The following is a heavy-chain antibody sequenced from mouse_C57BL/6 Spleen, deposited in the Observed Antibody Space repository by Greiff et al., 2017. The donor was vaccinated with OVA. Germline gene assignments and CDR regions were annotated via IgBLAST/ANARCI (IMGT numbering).Heavy chain of an antibody. CDR2: IHYDGSST. D-gene: IGHD2-2*01. J-gene: IGHJ1*03. CDR3: ARGNGYDWYFDV. Sequence: EVHLVESEGGLVQPGSSMKLSCTASGFTFSDYYMAWVRQVPEKGLEWVANIHYDGSSTYYLDSLKSRFIISRDNAKNILYLQMSSLKSEDTATYYCARGNGYDWYFDVWGTGTTVTVSS. V-gene: IGHV5-16*01. CDR1: GFTFSDYY.